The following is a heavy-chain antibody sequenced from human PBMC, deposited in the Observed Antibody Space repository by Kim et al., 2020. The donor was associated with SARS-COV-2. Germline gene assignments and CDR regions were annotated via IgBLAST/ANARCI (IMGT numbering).Heavy chain of an antibody. J-gene: IGHJ4*02. V-gene: IGHV1-69*01. Sequence: YAQKFQGRVTITEDESTSTAYMELSSLRSEDTAVYYCARGNGAAADFDYWGQGTLVTVSS. CDR3: ARGNGAAADFDY. D-gene: IGHD6-13*01.